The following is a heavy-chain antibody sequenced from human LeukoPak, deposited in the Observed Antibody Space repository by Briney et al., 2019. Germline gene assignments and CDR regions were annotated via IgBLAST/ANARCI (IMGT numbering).Heavy chain of an antibody. Sequence: PGGSLRLSCVASGFTFSSDFMHWIRQAPGEGLMWVSQISGDETYTNYADSVKGRFTISRDNAKNTLYLQMNSLRAEDTALYHCAKGITMIMNDAFDIWGQGTMVTVSS. CDR3: AKGITMIMNDAFDI. V-gene: IGHV3-74*01. CDR2: ISGDETYT. CDR1: GFTFSSDF. D-gene: IGHD3-22*01. J-gene: IGHJ3*02.